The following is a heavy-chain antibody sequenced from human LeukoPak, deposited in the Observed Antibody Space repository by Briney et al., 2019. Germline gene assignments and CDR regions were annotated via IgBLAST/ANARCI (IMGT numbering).Heavy chain of an antibody. CDR1: GFTFDDYG. CDR2: INWNGGST. D-gene: IGHD3-22*01. CDR3: ARAGNYYDRSGYDFDY. J-gene: IGHJ4*02. Sequence: GGSLRLSCAASGFTFDDYGMSWVRQAPGKGLEWVSGINWNGGSTGYADSVKGRFTISRDNAKNSLYLQMNSLRAEDTALYYCARAGNYYDRSGYDFDYWGQGTLVTVSS. V-gene: IGHV3-20*04.